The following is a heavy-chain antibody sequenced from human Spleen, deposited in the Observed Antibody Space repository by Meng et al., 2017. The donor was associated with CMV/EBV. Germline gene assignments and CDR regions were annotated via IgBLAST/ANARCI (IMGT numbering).Heavy chain of an antibody. D-gene: IGHD2-15*01. CDR1: GYTFTDYH. V-gene: IGHV1-18*04. Sequence: ASVKVSCKASGYTFTDYHIHWVRQAPGQGLEWMGWISAYNGNTNYAQKLQGRVTMTTDTSTSTAYMELRSLRSDDTAVYYCARHTDIVVVAATGGRWDQYYFDYWGQGTLVTVSS. J-gene: IGHJ4*02. CDR2: ISAYNGNT. CDR3: ARHTDIVVVAATGGRWDQYYFDY.